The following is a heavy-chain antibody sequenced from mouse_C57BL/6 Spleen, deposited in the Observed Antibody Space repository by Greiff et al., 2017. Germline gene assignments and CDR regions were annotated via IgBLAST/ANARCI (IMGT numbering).Heavy chain of an antibody. CDR1: GYTFTSYT. CDR3: ARSGGKGDAMDY. Sequence: QVQLQQSGAVLARPGASVKMSCKASGYTFTSYTMHWVKQRPGQGLEWIGYINPSSGYTKYNQKFKDKATLTADKSSSTAYMQLSSLTSEDSAVYYCARSGGKGDAMDYWGQGTSVTVSS. V-gene: IGHV1-4*01. CDR2: INPSSGYT. D-gene: IGHD1-1*02. J-gene: IGHJ4*01.